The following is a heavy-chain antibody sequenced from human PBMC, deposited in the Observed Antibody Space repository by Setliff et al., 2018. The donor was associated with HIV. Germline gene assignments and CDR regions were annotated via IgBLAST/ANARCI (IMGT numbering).Heavy chain of an antibody. J-gene: IGHJ4*01. V-gene: IGHV3-7*03. D-gene: IGHD1-7*01. CDR2: IKRDGTET. Sequence: GGSLRLSCAASGFTFPTYWISWVRQAPGKGLEWVANIKRDGTETHYVGSVRGRFTISRDNAKNSLYLQMDSLRADDTAAYYCARSELLGQRYYFDFWGRGTLVTVSS. CDR3: ARSELLGQRYYFDF. CDR1: GFTFPTYW.